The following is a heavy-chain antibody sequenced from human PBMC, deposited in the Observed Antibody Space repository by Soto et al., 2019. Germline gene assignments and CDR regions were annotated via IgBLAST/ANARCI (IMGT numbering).Heavy chain of an antibody. V-gene: IGHV4-4*02. CDR2: IYHSGST. D-gene: IGHD5-12*01. Sequence: PSETLCLTCAVSGGTISSSNWWSCVRQPPGKGLEWIGEIYHSGSTNYNPSLKSRVTISVDKSKNQFSLKLSSVTASDPGGYYCQGEAGNNYPRWVFDFWGKGTMVTVS. CDR1: GGTISSSNW. CDR3: QGEAGNNYPRWVFDF. J-gene: IGHJ3*01.